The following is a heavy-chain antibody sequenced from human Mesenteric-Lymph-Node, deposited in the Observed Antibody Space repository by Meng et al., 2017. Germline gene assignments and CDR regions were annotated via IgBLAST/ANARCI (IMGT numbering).Heavy chain of an antibody. Sequence: GGSLRLSCAGSGFSLSNHNMHWVRQAPGKGLEWISSFDSTGSYIYYADSVKGRFTISRDNAKNSLFLQMNSLRADDTALYYCAREDWGLPAAGPNFDSWGQGTLVTVSS. CDR1: GFSLSNHN. J-gene: IGHJ4*02. D-gene: IGHD6-13*01. CDR2: FDSTGSYI. CDR3: AREDWGLPAAGPNFDS. V-gene: IGHV3-21*01.